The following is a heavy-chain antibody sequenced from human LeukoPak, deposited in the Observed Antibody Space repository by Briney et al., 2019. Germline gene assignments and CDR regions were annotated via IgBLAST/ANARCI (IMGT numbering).Heavy chain of an antibody. D-gene: IGHD4-11*01. CDR1: GFTFSSYA. CDR2: ISYDGSSK. V-gene: IGHV3-30-3*01. J-gene: IGHJ4*02. Sequence: GRSLRLSCAASGFTFSSYAMHWVRQAPGKGLEWVAVISYDGSSKYYADSVKGRFTISRDNSKNTLYLQMNSLRAEDTAVYYCARGMTTGFDYWGQGTLVTVSS. CDR3: ARGMTTGFDY.